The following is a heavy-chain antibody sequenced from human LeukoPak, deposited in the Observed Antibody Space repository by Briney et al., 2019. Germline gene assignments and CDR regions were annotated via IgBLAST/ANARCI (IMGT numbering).Heavy chain of an antibody. CDR1: GFTVSSHT. V-gene: IGHV3-21*01. CDR3: ARGFRAFEF. CDR2: ISSTSTSI. Sequence: GGSLRPSCAASGFTVSSHTMIWVRQAPGKGLEWVSSISSTSTSIYHADSVKGRFTISRDNTKNSLYLQMNSLRAEDTAVYYCARGFRAFEFWAPGTVVTVSS. J-gene: IGHJ3*01.